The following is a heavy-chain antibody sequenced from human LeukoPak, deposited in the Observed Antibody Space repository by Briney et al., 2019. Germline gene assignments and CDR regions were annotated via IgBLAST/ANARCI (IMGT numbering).Heavy chain of an antibody. J-gene: IGHJ4*02. CDR2: INPNSDGT. V-gene: IGHV1-2*06. CDR3: AREAKDYYDSSGYYYVFDY. D-gene: IGHD3-22*01. Sequence: ASVKVSCKASGYTFTCYYVHWVRQAPGQGLEWMGRINPNSDGTNYAQKFQGRVTMTTDTSTSTAYMELRSLRSDDTAVYYCAREAKDYYDSSGYYYVFDYWGQGTLVTVSS. CDR1: GYTFTCYY.